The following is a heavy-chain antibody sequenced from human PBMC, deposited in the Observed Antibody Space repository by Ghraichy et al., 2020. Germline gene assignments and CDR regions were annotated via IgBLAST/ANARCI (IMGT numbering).Heavy chain of an antibody. V-gene: IGHV3-48*01. CDR3: ARDGSAFDY. J-gene: IGHJ4*02. Sequence: LSLTCAASGFTFSSYSMNWVRQAPGKGLEWVSYTSRSSSTIYYTDSVKGRFTISRDNAKNSLYLQMNSLRAEDTAVYYCARDGSAFDYWGQGTLVTVSS. CDR1: GFTFSSYS. CDR2: TSRSSSTI. D-gene: IGHD3-10*01.